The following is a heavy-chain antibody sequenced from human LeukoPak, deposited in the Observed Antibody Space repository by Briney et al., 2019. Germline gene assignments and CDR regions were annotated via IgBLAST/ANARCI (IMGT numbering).Heavy chain of an antibody. D-gene: IGHD6-19*01. CDR1: GDSFIRND. Sequence: GASVKVSCKVSGDSFIRNDINWVRQATGQGLEWMGWMKPKSGNAGYAQKFQGRVAMTGNTSISTAYLELSGLTSEDTAMYYCVTGVAVTGTIHYWFDPWGLGTLVTVSS. CDR3: VTGVAVTGTIHYWFDP. V-gene: IGHV1-8*01. CDR2: MKPKSGNA. J-gene: IGHJ5*02.